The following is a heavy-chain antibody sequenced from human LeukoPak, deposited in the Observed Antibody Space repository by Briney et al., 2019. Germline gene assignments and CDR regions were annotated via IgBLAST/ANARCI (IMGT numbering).Heavy chain of an antibody. Sequence: GRSLRLSCAASGFNFNDYGIHWVRQAPGKGLEWVSAISSGGTTYYADSVKGRFTISRDNSKNTLSLQMHSLRPEDTAVYFCAKGSWSGYYGLDSWGQGVVVTVSS. D-gene: IGHD6-13*01. J-gene: IGHJ6*02. CDR2: ISSGGTT. CDR1: GFNFNDYG. V-gene: IGHV3-23*01. CDR3: AKGSWSGYYGLDS.